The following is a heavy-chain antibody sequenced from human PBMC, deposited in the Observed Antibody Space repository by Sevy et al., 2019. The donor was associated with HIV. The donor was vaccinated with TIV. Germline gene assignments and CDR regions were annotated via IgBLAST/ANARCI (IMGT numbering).Heavy chain of an antibody. CDR3: ARDSVLSPRVFDS. Sequence: SETLSLTCTVPGGSMSSYFWSWIRQPPGKGLEWIGYIYYTGTTNYNPSLKSRLTMSLDTSKNRFSLKLTAVTAADTAVYYCARDSVLSPRVFDSWGQGTLVTVSS. D-gene: IGHD3-10*01. J-gene: IGHJ4*02. V-gene: IGHV4-59*01. CDR1: GGSMSSYF. CDR2: IYYTGTT.